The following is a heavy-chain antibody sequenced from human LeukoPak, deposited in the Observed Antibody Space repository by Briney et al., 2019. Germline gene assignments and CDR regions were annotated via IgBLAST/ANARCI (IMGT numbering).Heavy chain of an antibody. CDR3: ARGKQAFDSSGYYDY. CDR2: ISSSSSTI. V-gene: IGHV3-48*01. Sequence: GGSMRLSCAASGFTFSSYSMNWVRQAPGKGLEWVSYISSSSSTIYYADSVEGRFTISRDNAKNSLYLQMNSLRAEDTAVYYCARGKQAFDSSGYYDYWGQGTLVTVSS. CDR1: GFTFSSYS. J-gene: IGHJ4*02. D-gene: IGHD3-22*01.